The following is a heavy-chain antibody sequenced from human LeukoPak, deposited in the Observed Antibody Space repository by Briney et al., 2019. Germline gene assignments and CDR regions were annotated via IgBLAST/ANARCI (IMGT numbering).Heavy chain of an antibody. V-gene: IGHV3-11*05. Sequence: PGGSLRLSCAGSGFRFSDFYMAWMRQTPGKGLQRVSFFDRGRDGKGHADSVKGRFTISRDTDKNSLSLLMSSLTGKDTAVYYCAREVGNSRAFDIWGQGTMVTVSS. J-gene: IGHJ3*02. D-gene: IGHD2/OR15-2a*01. CDR1: GFRFSDFY. CDR3: AREVGNSRAFDI. CDR2: FDRGRDGK.